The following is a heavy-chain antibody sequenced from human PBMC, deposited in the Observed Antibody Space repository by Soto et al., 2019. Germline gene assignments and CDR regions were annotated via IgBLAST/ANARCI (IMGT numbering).Heavy chain of an antibody. CDR1: GGSISSYY. J-gene: IGHJ4*02. CDR2: IYYSGST. V-gene: IGHV4-59*08. CDR3: ASSRRSSWLPY. Sequence: PSETLALTFTVPGGSISSYYWSWIRQPPGKGLEWIGYIYYSGSTNYNPSLKSRVTISVDTSKNQFSLKLSSVTAADTAVYYCASSRRSSWLPYWGQGTLVTVSS. D-gene: IGHD6-13*01.